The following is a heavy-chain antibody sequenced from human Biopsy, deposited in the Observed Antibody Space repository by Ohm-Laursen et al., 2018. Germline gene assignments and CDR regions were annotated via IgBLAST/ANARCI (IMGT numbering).Heavy chain of an antibody. Sequence: SETLSLTCTVSGDSIGTFYWNWIRQSPGKGLEWIGYIYYTGSTNYNPSLRSRVTISVDTSKNQFSLRLNSVTAADTAVYYCARATNSTGWPYYYFYGMDVWSQGTTVTVSS. CDR3: ARATNSTGWPYYYFYGMDV. CDR2: IYYTGST. J-gene: IGHJ6*02. CDR1: GDSIGTFY. V-gene: IGHV4-59*01. D-gene: IGHD2/OR15-2a*01.